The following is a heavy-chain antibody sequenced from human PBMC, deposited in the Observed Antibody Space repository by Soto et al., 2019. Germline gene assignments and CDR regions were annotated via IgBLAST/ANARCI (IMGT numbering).Heavy chain of an antibody. CDR3: AKDLGYSSGSYYFDY. V-gene: IGHV3-23*01. Sequence: GGSLRLSCVASGFTFSSYAMTWVCQAPGKGLEWVSTFSVADGATSYADSVKGRFTISRDNSKSTLYLQMDSLRAEDTAVYYCAKDLGYSSGSYYFDYWGQGTLVTVSS. CDR2: FSVADGAT. CDR1: GFTFSSYA. J-gene: IGHJ4*02. D-gene: IGHD6-19*01.